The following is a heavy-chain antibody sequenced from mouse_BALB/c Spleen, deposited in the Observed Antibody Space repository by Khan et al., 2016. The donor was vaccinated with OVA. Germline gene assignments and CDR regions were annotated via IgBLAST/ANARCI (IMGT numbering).Heavy chain of an antibody. J-gene: IGHJ3*01. CDR1: GFTFSTYA. CDR2: ISSDGDYT. Sequence: EVQLVESGGGLVKPGGSLKLSCAASGFTFSTYAMSWVRQTPEKRLEWVATISSDGDYTYYPDNVTGRFTISRDNAKNTLYLQMSSLRSEDTAMYYCARSGYGTFAYWGQGTLVTVSA. V-gene: IGHV5-9-3*01. CDR3: ARSGYGTFAY. D-gene: IGHD2-1*01.